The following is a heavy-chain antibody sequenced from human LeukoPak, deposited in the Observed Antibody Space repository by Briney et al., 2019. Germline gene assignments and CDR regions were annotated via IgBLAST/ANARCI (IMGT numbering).Heavy chain of an antibody. CDR2: ISGNDDTT. CDR3: TVVHTGSCYSVQDW. D-gene: IGHD2-15*01. Sequence: GGSLRLSCAASGFTFSTYAMTWVRQAPGKGLEWVSVISGNDDTTYYADSVKGRFTISRDNSKNTLYLQMNSRRSVDTAMYYCTVVHTGSCYSVQDWWGQGTLVTVSS. J-gene: IGHJ4*02. CDR1: GFTFSTYA. V-gene: IGHV3-23*01.